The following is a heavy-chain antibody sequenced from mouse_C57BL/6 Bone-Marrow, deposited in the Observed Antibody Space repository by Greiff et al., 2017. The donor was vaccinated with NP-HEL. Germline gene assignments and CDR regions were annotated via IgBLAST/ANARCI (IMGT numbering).Heavy chain of an antibody. CDR3: AVYGSSYVRFAY. V-gene: IGHV1-50*01. J-gene: IGHJ3*01. CDR1: GYTFTSYW. CDR2: IDPSDSYT. D-gene: IGHD1-1*01. Sequence: VKQSCKASGYTFTSYWMQWVKQRPGQGLEWIGEIDPSDSYTNYNQKFKGKATLTVDTSSSTAYMQLSSLTSEDSAVYYCAVYGSSYVRFAYWGQGTLVTVSA.